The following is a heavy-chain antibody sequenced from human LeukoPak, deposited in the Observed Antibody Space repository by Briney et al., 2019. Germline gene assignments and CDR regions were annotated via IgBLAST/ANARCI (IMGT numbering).Heavy chain of an antibody. V-gene: IGHV3-64*02. CDR1: GFSFRNYA. CDR2: INTDGRIT. J-gene: IGHJ4*02. D-gene: IGHD1-26*01. CDR3: TRDGGSFCDFDY. Sequence: PGGSLRLSCVASGFSFRNYAIHWVRQAPGKGLEYVSVINTDGRITYYADSVKGRFTISRDNSKNTVYLQMGSLRGEDMAVYYCTRDGGSFCDFDYWGQGALATVSS.